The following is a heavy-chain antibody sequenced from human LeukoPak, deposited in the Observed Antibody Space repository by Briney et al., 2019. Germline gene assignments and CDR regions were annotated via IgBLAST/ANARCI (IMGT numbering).Heavy chain of an antibody. J-gene: IGHJ3*01. CDR3: AKANPLIVGARAGGPINF. V-gene: IGHV4-61*01. D-gene: IGHD1-26*01. CDR1: GGSVSSGSYY. Sequence: SETLSLTCTVSGGSVSSGSYYWSWIRQPPGKGLEWIGYIYYSGSTNYNPSLKSRVTISVDTSKNQFSLKLSSVTAADTAVYYCAKANPLIVGARAGGPINFWGQGTMVTVSS. CDR2: IYYSGST.